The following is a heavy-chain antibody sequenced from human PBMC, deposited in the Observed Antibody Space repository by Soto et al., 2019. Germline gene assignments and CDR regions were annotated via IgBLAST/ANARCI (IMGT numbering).Heavy chain of an antibody. CDR2: ISGRSAVP. CDR3: AKGGPFTGGFDP. CDR1: GLTLRSYA. Sequence: EGQLLQSGGDLVQPGGSLRLSCAGSGLTLRSYAMTWIRQTPEKGLEWVSTISGRSAVPSYADSVNGRFTVSRDNSKNTLSLQMNRLRPDDTAIYYCAKGGPFTGGFDPWGQGTLVTVSA. V-gene: IGHV3-23*01. D-gene: IGHD3-16*01. J-gene: IGHJ5*02.